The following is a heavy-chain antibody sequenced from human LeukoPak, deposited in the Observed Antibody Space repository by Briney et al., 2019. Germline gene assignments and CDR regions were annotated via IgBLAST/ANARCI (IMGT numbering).Heavy chain of an antibody. J-gene: IGHJ4*02. CDR1: GYTFTGYY. V-gene: IGHV1-2*02. CDR3: ARAGIFDD. Sequence: ASVTVSRESSGYTFTGYYMHSVRQAPGQGFEWMGRIASNSGGTNYAQNFQGRVTMTRNTSTSTVYMELSSLRSEDRAGYYCARAGIFDDWGQGTLVTVSS. CDR2: IASNSGGT. D-gene: IGHD3-10*01.